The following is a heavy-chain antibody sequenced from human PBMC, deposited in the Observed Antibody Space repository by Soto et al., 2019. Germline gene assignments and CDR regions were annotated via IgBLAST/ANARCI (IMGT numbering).Heavy chain of an antibody. Sequence: GGSLRLSCAASGFTFSSYWMSWVRQAPGKGLEWVANIKQDGSEKYYVDSVKGRFTISRDNAKNSLYLQMNSLRAEDTAVYYCARAGWSGYYTSHSRGGYGMDVWGQGTTVTVSS. CDR2: IKQDGSEK. CDR3: ARAGWSGYYTSHSRGGYGMDV. CDR1: GFTFSSYW. D-gene: IGHD3-3*01. V-gene: IGHV3-7*05. J-gene: IGHJ6*02.